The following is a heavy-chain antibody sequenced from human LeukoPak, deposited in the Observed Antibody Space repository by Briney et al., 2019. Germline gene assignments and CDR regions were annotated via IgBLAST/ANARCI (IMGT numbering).Heavy chain of an antibody. V-gene: IGHV3-48*03. CDR3: AREASSGYFDY. D-gene: IGHD3-22*01. J-gene: IGHJ4*02. CDR2: ISNSGETK. Sequence: GGSLRLTCAVSGFTFSSYEMNWVRQAPGTGLEWVSYISNSGETKYYADSVKGRFTISRDNAKNSLYLQMNSLRAEDTAVYYCAREASSGYFDYWGQGTLVTVSS. CDR1: GFTFSSYE.